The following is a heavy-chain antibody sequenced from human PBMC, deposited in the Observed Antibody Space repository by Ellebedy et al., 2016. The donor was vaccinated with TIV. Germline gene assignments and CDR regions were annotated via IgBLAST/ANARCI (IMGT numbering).Heavy chain of an antibody. Sequence: SLKISXAASGFTFDDYAMHWVRQAPGKGLEWVSGISWNSGSIGYADSVKGRFTISRDNAKNSLYLQMNSLRAEDTALYYCAKNDYWGQGTLVTVSS. J-gene: IGHJ4*02. V-gene: IGHV3-9*01. CDR1: GFTFDDYA. CDR3: AKNDY. CDR2: ISWNSGSI.